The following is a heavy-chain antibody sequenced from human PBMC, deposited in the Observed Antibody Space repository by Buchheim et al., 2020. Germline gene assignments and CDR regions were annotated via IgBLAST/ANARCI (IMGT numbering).Heavy chain of an antibody. CDR2: INHSGST. Sequence: QVQLQQWGAGLLKPSETLSLTCAVYGGSLSGDYWSWIRQPPGKGLEWIGEINHSGSTNYNPSLKSRVTISVDTSKNQFSLKLSSVTAADTAVYYCARVLRIELYYYYYGMDVWGQGTT. V-gene: IGHV4-34*01. J-gene: IGHJ6*02. D-gene: IGHD1-7*01. CDR3: ARVLRIELYYYYYGMDV. CDR1: GGSLSGDY.